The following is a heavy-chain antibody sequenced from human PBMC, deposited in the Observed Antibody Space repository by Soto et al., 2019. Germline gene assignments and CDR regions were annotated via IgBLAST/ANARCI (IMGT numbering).Heavy chain of an antibody. D-gene: IGHD1-1*01. CDR2: ISTYNGNT. Sequence: QVQLVQSGAEVKKPGASVKVSCKTSGYFFATSGICWVRQAPGQGLEWMGWISTYNGNTDYAQNFQGRVTMTKDTSTSTAYMELRSLRPDDTAIYYCGKGTRTFDFWGQGTLVTVSS. J-gene: IGHJ4*02. CDR3: GKGTRTFDF. CDR1: GYFFATSG. V-gene: IGHV1-18*04.